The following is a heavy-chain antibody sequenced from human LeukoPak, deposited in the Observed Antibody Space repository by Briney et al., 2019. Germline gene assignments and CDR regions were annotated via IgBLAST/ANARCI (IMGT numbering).Heavy chain of an antibody. V-gene: IGHV3-30*02. CDR1: GFTFNNYG. Sequence: AGGSLRLSCAASGFTFNNYGMHWARQAPGKGLEWVAFIRYDGGNEYYADSVKGRFTISRDNSRDTLYLQMNSLRAEDTAVYYCAKLAPIFDSSGYYHDYWGQGTLVTVSS. J-gene: IGHJ4*02. CDR3: AKLAPIFDSSGYYHDY. CDR2: IRYDGGNE. D-gene: IGHD3-22*01.